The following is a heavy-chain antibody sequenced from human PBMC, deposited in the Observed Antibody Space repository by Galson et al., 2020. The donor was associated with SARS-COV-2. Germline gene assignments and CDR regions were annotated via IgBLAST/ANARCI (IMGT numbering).Heavy chain of an antibody. J-gene: IGHJ4*02. D-gene: IGHD1-26*01. CDR3: TTEDSGSGLPFDY. Sequence: GGSLRLSCAAFGFTFGQARMSWVRQAPGKGLEWVGRITSKTDGGTTDYAAPVRGRFSIPRHDSRKTLYLQMNSLKPEDTAVYYCTTEDSGSGLPFDYWGQGALVTVSS. CDR2: ITSKTDGGTT. CDR1: GFTFGQAR. V-gene: IGHV3-15*01.